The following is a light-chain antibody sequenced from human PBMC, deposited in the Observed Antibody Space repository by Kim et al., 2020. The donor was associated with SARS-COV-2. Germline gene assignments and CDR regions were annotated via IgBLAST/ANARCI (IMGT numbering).Light chain of an antibody. J-gene: IGLJ2*01. CDR1: SGHSSYA. Sequence: GASVKLTSTLSSGHSSYAIAWHQQQPEKGPRYLMKLNSDGSHSKGDGIPDRFSGSSSGAERYLTISSLQSEDEADYYCQTWGTHRVFGGGTQLTVL. CDR2: LNSDGSH. V-gene: IGLV4-69*01. CDR3: QTWGTHRV.